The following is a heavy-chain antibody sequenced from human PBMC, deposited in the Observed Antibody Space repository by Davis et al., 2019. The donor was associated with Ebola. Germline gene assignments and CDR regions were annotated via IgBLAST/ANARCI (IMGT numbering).Heavy chain of an antibody. J-gene: IGHJ4*02. Sequence: MPSETLSLTCTVSRGSIRSYHWSWIRQSPGKGLEWIGYIYYSGFINYNPSLKSRVTISAHSSKNQFSLNLTSVTAADTAVYYCARGWDSSGWQNWGQGILVTVSS. CDR1: RGSIRSYH. D-gene: IGHD6-19*01. V-gene: IGHV4-59*01. CDR2: IYYSGFI. CDR3: ARGWDSSGWQN.